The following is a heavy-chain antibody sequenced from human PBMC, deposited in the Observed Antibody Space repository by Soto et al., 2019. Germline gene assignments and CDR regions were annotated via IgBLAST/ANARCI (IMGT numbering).Heavy chain of an antibody. J-gene: IGHJ4*02. CDR1: GFTVSSNY. CDR2: LYSGGSK. CDR3: ARQLGRNTGFDN. Sequence: EVQLVESGGGLIQPGGSLRLSCAASGFTVSSNYMSWVRQAQGKGLEWVSVLYSGGSKYYADSVKGRFTISRDNSKNTLYLQMNILRAEDTAVYYCARQLGRNTGFDNWGQGTLVTVSS. D-gene: IGHD1-1*01. V-gene: IGHV3-53*01.